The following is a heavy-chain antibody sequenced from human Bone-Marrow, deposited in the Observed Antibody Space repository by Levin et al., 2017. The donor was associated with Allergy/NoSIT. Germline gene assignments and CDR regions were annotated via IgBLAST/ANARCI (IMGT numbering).Heavy chain of an antibody. Sequence: TGGSLRLSCAASGFTFSSYSMNWVRQAPGKGLEWVSYISRSSSTIYYADSVKGRFTISRDNAKNSLYLQMSSLRAEDTAVYYCARVAVVTTTEVYYFDYWGQGTLVTVSS. J-gene: IGHJ4*02. CDR3: ARVAVVTTTEVYYFDY. CDR2: ISRSSSTI. D-gene: IGHD3-22*01. CDR1: GFTFSSYS. V-gene: IGHV3-48*04.